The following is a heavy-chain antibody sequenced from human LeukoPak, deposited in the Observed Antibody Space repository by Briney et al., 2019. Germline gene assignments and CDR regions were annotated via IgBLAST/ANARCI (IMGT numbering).Heavy chain of an antibody. V-gene: IGHV4-59*08. CDR3: ARTKSGWYYSDY. CDR2: VYDSGTA. D-gene: IGHD6-19*01. CDR1: GGSMRSYY. J-gene: IGHJ4*02. Sequence: SETLSLTCTVSGGSMRSYYWSWIRQPPGKGLELIGYVYDSGTANYNPSLESRVTILVDTSKNQFSLNLSSVTAADTAVYYCARTKSGWYYSDYWGQGTLVSVSS.